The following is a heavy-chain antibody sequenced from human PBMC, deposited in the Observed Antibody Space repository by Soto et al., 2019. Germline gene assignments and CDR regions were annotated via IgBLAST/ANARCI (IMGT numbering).Heavy chain of an antibody. J-gene: IGHJ6*02. D-gene: IGHD6-6*01. Sequence: GASVKVSCKVSGYTLTELSMHWVRQAPGKGLEWMGGFDPEDGETIYAQKFQGRVTMTEDTSTDTAYMELSSLRSEDTAVYYCATRDSARDYYYYGMDGWGQGNTVTVSS. CDR2: FDPEDGET. CDR1: GYTLTELS. CDR3: ATRDSARDYYYYGMDG. V-gene: IGHV1-24*01.